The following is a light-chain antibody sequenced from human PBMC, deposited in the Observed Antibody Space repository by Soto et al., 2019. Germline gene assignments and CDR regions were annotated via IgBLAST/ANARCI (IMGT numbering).Light chain of an antibody. J-gene: IGLJ1*01. V-gene: IGLV1-47*01. CDR1: SSNIGSNY. CDR3: AAWDDSLSGFYV. Sequence: QSVLTQPPSASGTPGQRVTISCSGSSSNIGSNYVYWYQQLPGTAPKLLIYRNNQRPLGVPDRFSGSKSGTSASLAISGLRSEDEADYYCAAWDDSLSGFYVFGTGTKVTVL. CDR2: RNN.